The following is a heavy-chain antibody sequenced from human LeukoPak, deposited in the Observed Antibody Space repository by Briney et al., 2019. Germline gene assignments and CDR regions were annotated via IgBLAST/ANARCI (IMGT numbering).Heavy chain of an antibody. Sequence: GGSLRLSCAASGFTFSSYWMSWVRQAPGKGLEWVASINHNGNVNYYVDSVKGRFTISRDNAKNSLYLQMSNLRAEDTAVYCWARGGGLDVWAQGPTVTVPS. J-gene: IGHJ6*02. CDR2: INHNGNVN. CDR3: ARGGGLDV. D-gene: IGHD3-16*01. V-gene: IGHV3-7*03. CDR1: GFTFSSYW.